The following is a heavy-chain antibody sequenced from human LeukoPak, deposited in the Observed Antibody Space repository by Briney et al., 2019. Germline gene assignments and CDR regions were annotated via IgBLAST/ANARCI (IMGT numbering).Heavy chain of an antibody. V-gene: IGHV4-59*08. J-gene: IGHJ6*02. CDR3: ARVYYYYGMEV. CDR2: IYYSGST. CDR1: GGSISSYY. Sequence: SETLSLTCTVSGGSISSYYWSWIRQPPGKGLEWIGYIYYSGSTNYNPSLKSRVTISVDTSKNQFSLKLSSVTAGDTVVYYCARVYYYYGMEVWGQGTTGTVSS.